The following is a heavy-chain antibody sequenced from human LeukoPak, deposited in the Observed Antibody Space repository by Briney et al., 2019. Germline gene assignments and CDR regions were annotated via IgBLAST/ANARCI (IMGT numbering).Heavy chain of an antibody. CDR2: IYYSGST. D-gene: IGHD5-12*01. CDR3: ARVGAGFRVASFDY. CDR1: GGSISSGDYY. J-gene: IGHJ4*02. Sequence: SETLSLTCTVSGGSISSGDYYWSWIRQPPGKGLEWIGYIYYSGSTYYNPSLKSRVIISVDKSKNQFSLKLSSVTAADTAVYYCARVGAGFRVASFDYWGQGTLVTVSP. V-gene: IGHV4-30-4*01.